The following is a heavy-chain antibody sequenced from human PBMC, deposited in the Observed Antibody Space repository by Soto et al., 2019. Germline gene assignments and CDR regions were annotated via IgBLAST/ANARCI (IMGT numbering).Heavy chain of an antibody. V-gene: IGHV4-61*01. CDR2: IYYSGST. CDR3: ARVAKELRFLGWPRKGGYNWFDP. J-gene: IGHJ5*02. D-gene: IGHD3-3*01. Sequence: PSETLSLTCTVSGGSVSSGRYYWSCIRQPPGKGLEWIGYIYYSGSTNYNPSLKSRVTISVDTSKNQFSLKLSSVTAADTAVYYCARVAKELRFLGWPRKGGYNWFDPWGQGTLVTVSS. CDR1: GGSVSSGRYY.